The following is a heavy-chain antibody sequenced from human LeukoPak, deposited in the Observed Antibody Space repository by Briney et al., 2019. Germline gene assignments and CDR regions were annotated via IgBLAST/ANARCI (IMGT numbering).Heavy chain of an antibody. CDR3: AEIAAAGSPFDY. Sequence: PGVSLRLSCVASGFTFSSYAMSWVRQAPGKGLEWVSAISGSGGSTYYADSVKGRFTISRDNSKNTLYLQMNSLRAEDTAVYYCAEIAAAGSPFDYWGQGTLVTVSS. CDR1: GFTFSSYA. V-gene: IGHV3-23*01. CDR2: ISGSGGST. D-gene: IGHD6-13*01. J-gene: IGHJ4*02.